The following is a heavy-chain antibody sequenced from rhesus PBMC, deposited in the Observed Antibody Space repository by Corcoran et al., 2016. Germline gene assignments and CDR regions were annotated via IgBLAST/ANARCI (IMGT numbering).Heavy chain of an antibody. CDR2: SSPYNANK. J-gene: IGHJ4*01. Sequence: QVQLVQSGAEIKQPGASVKLSCKASGYTFTSYYMHWVRQAPGQGLEWIELSSPYNANKRYAQNFQGRVTITTDTSRSTGYMELSSLRSEDTAVYYCTRESGSWYYFDYWGQGVLVTVSS. D-gene: IGHD6-25*01. CDR3: TRESGSWYYFDY. CDR1: GYTFTSYY. V-gene: IGHV1-1*01.